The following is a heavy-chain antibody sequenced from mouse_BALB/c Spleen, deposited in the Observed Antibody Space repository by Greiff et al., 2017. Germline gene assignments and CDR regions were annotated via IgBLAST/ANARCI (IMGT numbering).Heavy chain of an antibody. CDR1: GFNIKDTY. Sequence: VQLQQSGAELVKPGASVKLSCTASGFNIKDTYMHWVKQRPEQGLEWIGRIDPANGNTKYDPKFQGKATITADTSSNTAYLQLSSLTSEDTAVYYCSSGQHGLRWFAYWGQGTLVTVSA. D-gene: IGHD3-2*01. CDR3: SSGQHGLRWFAY. CDR2: IDPANGNT. J-gene: IGHJ3*01. V-gene: IGHV14-3*02.